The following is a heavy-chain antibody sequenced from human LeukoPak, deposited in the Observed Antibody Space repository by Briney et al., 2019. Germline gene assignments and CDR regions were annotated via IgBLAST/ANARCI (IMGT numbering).Heavy chain of an antibody. CDR2: IYTSGST. CDR1: GGSIISGSYY. V-gene: IGHV4-61*02. D-gene: IGHD3-22*01. CDR3: AREGEHISSGYFLFTLNT. J-gene: IGHJ4*02. Sequence: TLSLTCTVSGGSIISGSYYWSWIRQPAGKGLEWIGRIYTSGSTNYNPSLKSRVTISVDTSKNQFSLKLSSVTAADTAVYYCAREGEHISSGYFLFTLNTWGQGTLVTVSS.